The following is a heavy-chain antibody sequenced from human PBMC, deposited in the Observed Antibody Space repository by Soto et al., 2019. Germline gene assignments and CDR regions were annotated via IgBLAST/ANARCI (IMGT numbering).Heavy chain of an antibody. J-gene: IGHJ5*02. D-gene: IGHD3-9*01. Sequence: QVQLVQSGAEVKKPGASVKVSCKSSGYTFTSYDINWVRQATGQGLEWMGWMNPNSGNTGYAQKFQGRFTMTRNTSISTAYMELRSLRSEDPAVYYCARGETRYDILTGYYGYNLFDPWGQGTLVPVSS. CDR1: GYTFTSYD. CDR2: MNPNSGNT. CDR3: ARGETRYDILTGYYGYNLFDP. V-gene: IGHV1-8*01.